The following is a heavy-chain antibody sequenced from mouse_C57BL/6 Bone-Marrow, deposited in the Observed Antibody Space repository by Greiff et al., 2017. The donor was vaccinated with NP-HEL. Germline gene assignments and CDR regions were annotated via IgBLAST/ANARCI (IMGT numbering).Heavy chain of an antibody. J-gene: IGHJ2*01. CDR2: INTSNGGT. CDR3: ARDSGYAFDY. Sequence: VQLQQPGTELVKPGASVKLSCKASGYTFTNYWMYWVKQRPGQGLEWIGNINTSNGGTNYNEKLKNKATLTVDKSSRTAYMQLTILTSEDSAFYYCARDSGYAFDYWGQGTTLTVSS. V-gene: IGHV1-53*01. CDR1: GYTFTNYW. D-gene: IGHD3-2*02.